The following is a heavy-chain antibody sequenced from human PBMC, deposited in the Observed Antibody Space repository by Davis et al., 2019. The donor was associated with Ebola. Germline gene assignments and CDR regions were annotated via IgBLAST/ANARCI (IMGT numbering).Heavy chain of an antibody. V-gene: IGHV1-46*01. D-gene: IGHD3-3*01. J-gene: IGHJ5*02. CDR2: INPSGGST. CDR3: ARSAVHDFWSRGWFDP. CDR1: GYTFTSYG. Sequence: ASVKVSCKASGYTFTSYGISWVRQAPGQGLEWMGIINPSGGSTSYAQKFQGRVTMTRDTSTSTVYMELSSLRSEDTAVYYCARSAVHDFWSRGWFDPWGQGTLVTVSS.